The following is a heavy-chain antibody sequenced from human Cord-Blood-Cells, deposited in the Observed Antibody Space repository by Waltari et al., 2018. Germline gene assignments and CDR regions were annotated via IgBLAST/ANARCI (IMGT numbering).Heavy chain of an antibody. J-gene: IGHJ4*02. Sequence: QVQLQESGPGLVKPSETLSLTCTVSGGSISSYYWSWLRQPPGKGLEWIGDIDDSGSTNDHPSVRVRVTISVDTSKNQFSLQLSSVTAADTAVYYCAREIAAAGFDYWGQGTLVTVSS. V-gene: IGHV4-59*01. CDR1: GGSISSYY. CDR3: AREIAAAGFDY. D-gene: IGHD6-13*01. CDR2: IDDSGST.